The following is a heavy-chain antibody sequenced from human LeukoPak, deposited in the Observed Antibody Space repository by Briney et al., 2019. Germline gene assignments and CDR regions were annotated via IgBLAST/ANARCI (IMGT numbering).Heavy chain of an antibody. V-gene: IGHV3-30*04. D-gene: IGHD6-19*01. Sequence: GRSLRLSCAPSGFTFDEYAMHWVRQAPGQGREGVALISYDGGNISYADYVKGRFTISRDNSKSRLFLQMNNLRVDDTAVYYCARDPPFGRGWSQNFFDFWGQGTLVTVSS. J-gene: IGHJ4*02. CDR3: ARDPPFGRGWSQNFFDF. CDR2: ISYDGGNI. CDR1: GFTFDEYA.